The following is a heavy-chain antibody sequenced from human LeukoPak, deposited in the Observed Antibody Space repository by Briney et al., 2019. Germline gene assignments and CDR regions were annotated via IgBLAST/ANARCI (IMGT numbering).Heavy chain of an antibody. Sequence: AESLKISCKGSGYSFTSYWIGWVRQMAGKGLEWMGIIYPGDSDTRYSPSFQGQVTISADKSISTAYLQWSSLKASDTAMYYCARGDYDFWSGYAFDIWGQGTMVTVSS. CDR3: ARGDYDFWSGYAFDI. J-gene: IGHJ3*02. D-gene: IGHD3-3*01. CDR2: IYPGDSDT. V-gene: IGHV5-51*01. CDR1: GYSFTSYW.